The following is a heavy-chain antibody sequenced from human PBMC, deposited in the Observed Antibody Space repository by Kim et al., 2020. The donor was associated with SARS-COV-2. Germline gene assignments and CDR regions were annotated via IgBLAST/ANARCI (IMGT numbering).Heavy chain of an antibody. CDR3: AKVETQQWLVRVGAY. J-gene: IGHJ4*02. V-gene: IGHV3-23*01. D-gene: IGHD6-19*01. Sequence: DSVKGRFTISRDNSKNTLYLQMNSLRAEDTAVYYCAKVETQQWLVRVGAYWGQGTLVTVSS.